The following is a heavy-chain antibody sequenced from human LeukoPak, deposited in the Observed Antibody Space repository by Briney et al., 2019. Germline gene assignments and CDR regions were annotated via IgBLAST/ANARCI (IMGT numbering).Heavy chain of an antibody. Sequence: PGGSLRLSCAASGFTFSSYGMHWVRQAPGKGLEWVAVIWYDGSNKYYADSVKGRFTISRDNSKNTLYLQMNSLRAEDTAVYYCAKEDNYFYYFDYWGQGTLVTVSS. CDR3: AKEDNYFYYFDY. CDR2: IWYDGSNK. CDR1: GFTFSSYG. V-gene: IGHV3-33*06. D-gene: IGHD5-24*01. J-gene: IGHJ4*02.